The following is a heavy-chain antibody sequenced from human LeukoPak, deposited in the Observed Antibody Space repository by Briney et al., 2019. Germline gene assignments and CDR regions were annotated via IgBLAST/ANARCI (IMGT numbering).Heavy chain of an antibody. CDR2: ISSSGSTI. D-gene: IGHD2-2*01. V-gene: IGHV3-48*04. CDR3: ANGYRYCSSTSCDFDY. Sequence: PGGSLRLSCAASGFTFSSYWMHWVRQAPGKGLEWVSYISSSGSTIYYADSVKGRFTISRDNAKNSLYLQMNSLRAEDTAVYYCANGYRYCSSTSCDFDYWGQGTLVTVSS. J-gene: IGHJ4*02. CDR1: GFTFSSYW.